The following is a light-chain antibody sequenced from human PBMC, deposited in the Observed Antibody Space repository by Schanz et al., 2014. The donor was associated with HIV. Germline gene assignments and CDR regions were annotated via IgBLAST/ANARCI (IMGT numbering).Light chain of an antibody. CDR1: QSVSSN. V-gene: IGKV3-11*01. J-gene: IGKJ4*01. CDR2: DAS. Sequence: IVLTQYPGTLSVSPGERATLSCRASQSVSSNLAWYQLKPGQAPRLLIYDASNRATGIPARFSGSGSGTDFTLTISSLEPEDFAVYYCQQRLTFGGGTKVEIK. CDR3: QQRLT.